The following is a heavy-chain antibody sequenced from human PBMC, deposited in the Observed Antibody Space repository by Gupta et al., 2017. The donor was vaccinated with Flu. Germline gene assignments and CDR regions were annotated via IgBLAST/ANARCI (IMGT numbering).Heavy chain of an antibody. D-gene: IGHD5-12*01. CDR3: ASGKKWLTATGYFDY. J-gene: IGHJ4*02. CDR2: NYSSGST. Sequence: VQLQESGPGLVKPSQTLSLNCTVSGGPLSRGSYYWSWVRQHPGKGLEWIGYNYSSGSTYNPSLKSRVTISVDTSANQFSLRLRSVTAADTAVYYCASGKKWLTATGYFDYWGQGTLVTVSS. V-gene: IGHV4-31*03. CDR1: GGPLSRGSYY.